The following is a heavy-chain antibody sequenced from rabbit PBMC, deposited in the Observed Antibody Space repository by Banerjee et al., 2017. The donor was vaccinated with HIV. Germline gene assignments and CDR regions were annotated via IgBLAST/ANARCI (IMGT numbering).Heavy chain of an antibody. CDR3: ARGGEGGYGYLDL. V-gene: IGHV1S45*01. D-gene: IGHD5-1*01. CDR2: INAVTGKA. CDR1: GFSFSNKAV. J-gene: IGHJ4*01. Sequence: QEQLVESGGGLVKPEGSLKLSCTASGFSFSNKAVMCWVRQAPGKGLEWIACINAVTGKAVYASWASGRFTISRTSSTTVTLRMTSLTAADRATYFCARGGEGGYGYLDLWGPGTLVTVS.